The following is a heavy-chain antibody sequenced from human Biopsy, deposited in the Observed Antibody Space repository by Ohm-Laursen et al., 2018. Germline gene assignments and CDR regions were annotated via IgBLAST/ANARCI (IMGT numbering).Heavy chain of an antibody. D-gene: IGHD2-8*01. CDR2: INCKTGAT. Sequence: ATVKISCNASSYTFTDYNIHWMRQAPGQGLEWLGYINCKTGATNYAQKFQGTVTMTRDTSISTAYLTLGSLRSADTAIYYCARDPLNGHKHFDYWGQGSLVTVSS. V-gene: IGHV1-2*02. CDR1: SYTFTDYN. CDR3: ARDPLNGHKHFDY. J-gene: IGHJ4*02.